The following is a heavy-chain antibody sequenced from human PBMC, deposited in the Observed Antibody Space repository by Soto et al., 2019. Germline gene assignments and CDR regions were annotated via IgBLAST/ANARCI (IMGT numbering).Heavy chain of an antibody. CDR3: ASMYYYDSSGYPPLDY. CDR2: IYYSGST. D-gene: IGHD3-22*01. CDR1: GGSISSGGYY. Sequence: SETLSLTCTVSGGSISSGGYYWSWIRQHPGKGLEWIGYIYYSGSTYYNPSLKSRVTISVDTSKNQFSLKLSSVTAADTAVYYCASMYYYDSSGYPPLDYWGQGTLVTVSS. V-gene: IGHV4-31*03. J-gene: IGHJ4*02.